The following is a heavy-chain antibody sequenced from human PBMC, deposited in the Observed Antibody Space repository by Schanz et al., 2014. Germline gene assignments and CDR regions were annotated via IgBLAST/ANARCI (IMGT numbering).Heavy chain of an antibody. CDR1: GFTFSSYA. CDR2: ITRSGGGT. J-gene: IGHJ1*01. V-gene: IGHV3-64D*06. D-gene: IGHD2-21*02. Sequence: EVQLVESGGYLVQPGGSLRLSCSASGFTFSSYAMHWVRPASGKGLEYVSAITRSGGGTYYSDSVKGRFTISRDNSKNTLYLQMSSLRHEDSAVYYCVKDAYCAGDCFPAEYFQPWGQGTLVTVSS. CDR3: VKDAYCAGDCFPAEYFQP.